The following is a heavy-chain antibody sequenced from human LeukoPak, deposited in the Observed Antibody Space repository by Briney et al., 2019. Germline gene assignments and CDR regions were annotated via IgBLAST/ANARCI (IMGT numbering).Heavy chain of an antibody. J-gene: IGHJ3*02. CDR2: MNPNSGNT. CDR3: ARWLQWGGNAFDI. D-gene: IGHD5-24*01. CDR1: GYTFTSYD. Sequence: ASVKVSCKASGYTFTSYDIHWVRQATGQGLEWMGWMNPNSGNTGYAQKFQGRVTMTRNTSISTAYMELSSLRSEDTAVYYCARWLQWGGNAFDIWGQGTMVTVSS. V-gene: IGHV1-8*01.